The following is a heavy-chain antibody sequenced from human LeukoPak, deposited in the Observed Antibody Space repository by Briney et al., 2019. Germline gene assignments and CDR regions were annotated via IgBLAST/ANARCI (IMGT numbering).Heavy chain of an antibody. J-gene: IGHJ3*02. V-gene: IGHV1-46*01. CDR3: ARIRDGYNDAYDI. D-gene: IGHD5-24*01. Sequence: ASVKVSCKASGYAFTNYYIHWVRQAPGQGLEWMGLINPGGDNTDYAQNFQGRVTMTRDTSTSTVYMGLSSLRSEDTAVYYCARIRDGYNDAYDIWGQGTMVTVSS. CDR1: GYAFTNYY. CDR2: INPGGDNT.